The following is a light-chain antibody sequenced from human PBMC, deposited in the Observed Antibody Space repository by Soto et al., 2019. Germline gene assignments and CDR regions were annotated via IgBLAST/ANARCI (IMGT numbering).Light chain of an antibody. V-gene: IGLV1-51*02. CDR2: ENN. CDR1: SSNIGKNY. CDR3: GTWDSSLGAVL. Sequence: QSVLTQPPSVSAAPGQTVTISCSGSSSNIGKNYVSWYQQLPGTPPKLLIHENNKRPSGIPDRFSGSKSGTSATLGITGLQTGDEADYYCGTWDSSLGAVLFGGGTQLTVL. J-gene: IGLJ2*01.